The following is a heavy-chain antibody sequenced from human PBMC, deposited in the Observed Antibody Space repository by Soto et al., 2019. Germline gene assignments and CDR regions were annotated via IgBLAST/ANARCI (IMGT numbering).Heavy chain of an antibody. D-gene: IGHD1-26*01. CDR2: IIPILGIE. CDR3: AREPELDFYYYMDV. CDR1: GGTFSSYT. J-gene: IGHJ6*03. V-gene: IGHV1-69*08. Sequence: QVQLVQSGAEVKKPGSSVKVSCTASGGTFSSYTISWVRQAPGQGLEWMGRIIPILGIENYAQKFQGRVTITADKSTSTAYMELSRLRSEDTAVYYCAREPELDFYYYMDVWGKGTTVTVSS.